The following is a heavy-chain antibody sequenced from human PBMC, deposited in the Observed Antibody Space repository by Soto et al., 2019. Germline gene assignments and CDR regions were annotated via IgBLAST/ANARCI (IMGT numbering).Heavy chain of an antibody. D-gene: IGHD2-21*01. J-gene: IGHJ4*02. Sequence: QVQLVESGGGVVQPGRSLRLSCAASGFTFSSYAMHWVRQAPGKGLEGVAVISYDGSNKYYADSVKGRFTISRDNSKHSLSVQMNRLRVDGRDVYYCARNIGVVGGGYLDYWGQGTLVTVSP. CDR3: ARNIGVVGGGYLDY. CDR2: ISYDGSNK. CDR1: GFTFSSYA. V-gene: IGHV3-30-3*01.